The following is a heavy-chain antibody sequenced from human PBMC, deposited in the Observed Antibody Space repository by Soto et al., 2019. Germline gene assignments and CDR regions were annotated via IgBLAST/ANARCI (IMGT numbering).Heavy chain of an antibody. CDR2: IIPIFGTA. CDR3: ARVFLTRGRIFHYFDY. V-gene: IGHV1-69*13. CDR1: GGTFSSYA. D-gene: IGHD7-27*01. J-gene: IGHJ4*02. Sequence: SVKVSCKASGGTFSSYAISWVRQAPGQGLEWMGGIIPIFGTANYAQKFQGRVTITADESTSTAYMELSSLRSEDTAVYYCARVFLTRGRIFHYFDYWGQGTLVTVSS.